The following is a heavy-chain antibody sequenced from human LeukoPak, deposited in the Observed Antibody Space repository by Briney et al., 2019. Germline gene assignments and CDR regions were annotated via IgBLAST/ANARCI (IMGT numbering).Heavy chain of an antibody. J-gene: IGHJ4*02. D-gene: IGHD2-2*01. CDR3: ARLKLLWSNYFDY. CDR1: GFTFSSYW. Sequence: GGSLRLSCAASGFTFSSYWMSWVRQAPGKGLEWVANIKQDGSEKYYVDSVKGRFTISRDNAKNSLYPQINSLRAEDTAVYYCARLKLLWSNYFDYWGQGTLVTVSS. CDR2: IKQDGSEK. V-gene: IGHV3-7*01.